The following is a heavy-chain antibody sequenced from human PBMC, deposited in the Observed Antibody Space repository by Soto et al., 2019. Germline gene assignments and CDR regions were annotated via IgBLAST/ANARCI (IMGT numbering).Heavy chain of an antibody. Sequence: SETLSLTCAVYGGSISSYYWSWIRQPPGKGLEWIGYIYYSGSTNYNPSLKSRVTISVDTSKNQFSLKLSSVTAADTAVYYCARVHSSGWYEGGEFDYWGQGTLVTVSS. CDR2: IYYSGST. V-gene: IGHV4-59*01. D-gene: IGHD6-19*01. CDR1: GGSISSYY. J-gene: IGHJ4*02. CDR3: ARVHSSGWYEGGEFDY.